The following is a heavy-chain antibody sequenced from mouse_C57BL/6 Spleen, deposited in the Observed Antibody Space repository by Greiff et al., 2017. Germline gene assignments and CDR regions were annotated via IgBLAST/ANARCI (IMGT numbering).Heavy chain of an antibody. CDR1: GYSITSGYY. D-gene: IGHD1-1*01. V-gene: IGHV3-6*01. Sequence: EVKLEESGPGLVKPSQSLSLTCSVTGYSITSGYYWNWIRQFPGNKLEWMGYISYDGSNNYNPSLKNRISITRDTSKNQFFLKLNSVTTEDTATYYCARDQDYYGSSLYYFDYWGQGTTLTVSS. J-gene: IGHJ2*01. CDR3: ARDQDYYGSSLYYFDY. CDR2: ISYDGSN.